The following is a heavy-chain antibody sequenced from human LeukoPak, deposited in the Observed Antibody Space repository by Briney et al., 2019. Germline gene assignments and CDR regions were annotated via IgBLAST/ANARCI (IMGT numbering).Heavy chain of an antibody. D-gene: IGHD5-18*01. J-gene: IGHJ6*03. CDR2: IYYSGST. CDR3: ARHVDTAMVDYYYYMDV. Sequence: PSETLSLTCTVSGGSISSSSYYWGWIRQPPGKGLEWIGGIYYSGSTYYNPSLKSRVTISVDTSKNQFSLKLSSVTAADTAVYYCARHVDTAMVDYYYYMDVWGKGTTVTVSS. CDR1: GGSISSSSYY. V-gene: IGHV4-39*01.